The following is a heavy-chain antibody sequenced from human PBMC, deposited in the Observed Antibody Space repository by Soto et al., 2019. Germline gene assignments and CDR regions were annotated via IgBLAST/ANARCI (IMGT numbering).Heavy chain of an antibody. J-gene: IGHJ4*02. Sequence: QVQLQQWGAGLLKPSETLSLTCAVYGGSFSGYYWSWIRQPPGKGLEWIGEINHSGSTNYNPSLKSRVTISVDTSKNQFSLKLSSVTAADTAVYYCARVRWDGYNPPRTPGGLFDYWGQGTLVTVSS. D-gene: IGHD5-12*01. CDR3: ARVRWDGYNPPRTPGGLFDY. CDR1: GGSFSGYY. CDR2: INHSGST. V-gene: IGHV4-34*01.